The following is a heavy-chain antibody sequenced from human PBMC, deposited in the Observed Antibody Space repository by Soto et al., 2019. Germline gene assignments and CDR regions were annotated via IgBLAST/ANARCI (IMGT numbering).Heavy chain of an antibody. CDR1: GFTFSDYY. V-gene: IGHV3-11*01. CDR3: ARGTYRSKTDFDY. Sequence: QVQLVESGGGLVKPGGSLRLSCAASGFTFSDYYMTWIRQAPGSGLEWVSYISSSSGTISSANSVKGRFTISRDTAQNSLYLQMTSLRAEDTAVYYCARGTYRSKTDFDYWGQGTLVTVSS. D-gene: IGHD6-13*01. CDR2: ISSSSGTI. J-gene: IGHJ4*02.